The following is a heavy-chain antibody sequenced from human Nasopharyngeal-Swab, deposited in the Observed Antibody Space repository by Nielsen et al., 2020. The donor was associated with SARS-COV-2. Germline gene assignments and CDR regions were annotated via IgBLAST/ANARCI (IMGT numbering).Heavy chain of an antibody. CDR1: GASVSDYY. V-gene: IGHV4-59*02. J-gene: IGHJ4*02. Sequence: SETLSLTCTVSGASVSDYYWSWVRQPPGKGLEWLGSFYSTETPDYNPSLKSRVTMSVDTSKNQFSLKLSSVTAADTAVYYCARDSSSWYPNAPFDYWGQGTLVTVSS. D-gene: IGHD6-13*01. CDR3: ARDSSSWYPNAPFDY. CDR2: FYSTETP.